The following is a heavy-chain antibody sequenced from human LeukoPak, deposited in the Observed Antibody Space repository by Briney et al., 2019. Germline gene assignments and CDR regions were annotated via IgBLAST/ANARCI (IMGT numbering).Heavy chain of an antibody. Sequence: SETLSLPCAVYGESSFSNYYWSWIRQTPGAALEWIGEINHSGYTNYTPYLKSRVTHSIDPSKTQFSLRLSPGSAAVTAVYYCSRQVVGNDYWRQGTLVTVSS. V-gene: IGHV4-34*01. CDR2: INHSGYT. CDR3: SRQVVGNDY. CDR1: GESSFSNYY. D-gene: IGHD3-22*01. J-gene: IGHJ4*02.